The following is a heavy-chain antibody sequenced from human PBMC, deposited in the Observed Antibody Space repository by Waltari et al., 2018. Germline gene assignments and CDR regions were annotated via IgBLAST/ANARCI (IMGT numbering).Heavy chain of an antibody. Sequence: QVQLVQSGAEVKKPGSSVKVSCKASGCTFSSYAISWVRQAPGQGLEWMGRIIPILGIANYAQKFQGRVTITADKSTSTAYMELSSLRSEDTAVYYCARDQCSGGSCYRTNYYYGMDVWGQGTTVTVSS. CDR2: IIPILGIA. D-gene: IGHD2-15*01. CDR1: GCTFSSYA. V-gene: IGHV1-69*04. CDR3: ARDQCSGGSCYRTNYYYGMDV. J-gene: IGHJ6*02.